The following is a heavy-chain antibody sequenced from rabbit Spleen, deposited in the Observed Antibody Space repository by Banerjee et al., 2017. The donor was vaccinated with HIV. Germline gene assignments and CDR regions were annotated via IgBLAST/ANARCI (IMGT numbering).Heavy chain of an antibody. Sequence: QSLEESGGGLVKPGGTLTLTCTVSGLDFSSSYYMCWVRQAPGKGLEWIACVRTDSSGNTYSASWAKCRFTISKSTSLNTVDLKMASLTASYTATYFCAKDGGGSSYDDFALWGPGTLVTVS. J-gene: IGHJ4*01. CDR2: VRTDSSGNT. CDR3: AKDGGGSSYDDFAL. D-gene: IGHD8-1*01. V-gene: IGHV1S43*01. CDR1: GLDFSSSYY.